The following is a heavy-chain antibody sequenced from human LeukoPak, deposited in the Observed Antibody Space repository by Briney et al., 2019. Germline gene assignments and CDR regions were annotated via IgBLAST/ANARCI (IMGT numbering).Heavy chain of an antibody. CDR3: TRDSGALITMVRAVD. CDR1: GFTFGDYA. V-gene: IGHV3-49*03. D-gene: IGHD3-10*01. Sequence: GGSLRLSCTASGFTFGDYAMSWFRQAPGKGLEWVGFIRSKAYGGTTEYAASVKGRFTISRDDSKSIAYLQMNSLKTEDTAVYYCTRDSGALITMVRAVDWGQGTLVTVSS. J-gene: IGHJ4*02. CDR2: IRSKAYGGTT.